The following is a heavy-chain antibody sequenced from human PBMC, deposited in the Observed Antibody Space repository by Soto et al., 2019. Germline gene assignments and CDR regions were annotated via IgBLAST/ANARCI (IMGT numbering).Heavy chain of an antibody. CDR3: ARGVLRYYYYGMDV. J-gene: IGHJ6*02. CDR2: IYISGST. CDR1: GDSISSYY. V-gene: IGHV4-59*01. Sequence: PSETLSLTCTVSGDSISSYYWSWIRQPPGRGLEWIGYIYISGSTNYNPSLTGRVTISVDTSKNQFSLKLTSVTAADTAVYYCARGVLRYYYYGMDVWGQGTKVTVSS.